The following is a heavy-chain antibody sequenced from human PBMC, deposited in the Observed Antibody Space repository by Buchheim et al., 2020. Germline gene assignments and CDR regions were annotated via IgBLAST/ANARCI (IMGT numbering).Heavy chain of an antibody. CDR3: ARLGLQY. CDR2: ISGDSTTK. Sequence: EVQLVESGGGLVQPGGSLRLSCAASGFTFSTYGMNWVRQAPGKGLEWLSYISGDSTTKNYADSVRGRFIISRDHAQNYLYLQVNTLRVEDTAVYYCARLGLQYWGQGTL. V-gene: IGHV3-48*04. J-gene: IGHJ4*02. D-gene: IGHD2-15*01. CDR1: GFTFSTYG.